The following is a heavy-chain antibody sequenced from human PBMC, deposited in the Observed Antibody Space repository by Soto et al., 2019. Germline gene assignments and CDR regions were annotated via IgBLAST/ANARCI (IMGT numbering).Heavy chain of an antibody. V-gene: IGHV1-18*04. D-gene: IGHD6-6*01. CDR2: ISANNGNT. CDR3: ARGSEYSSSLGAFDI. Sequence: ASVKVSCKASGYTFTGYYMHWVRQAPGQGLEWMGWISANNGNTNYAQKLQGRVTMTTDTSTSTAYMELRSLRSDDTAVYYCARGSEYSSSLGAFDIWGQGTMVTVSS. J-gene: IGHJ3*02. CDR1: GYTFTGYY.